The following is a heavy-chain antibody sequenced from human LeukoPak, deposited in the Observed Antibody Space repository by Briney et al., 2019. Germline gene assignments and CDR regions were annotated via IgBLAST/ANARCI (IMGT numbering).Heavy chain of an antibody. J-gene: IGHJ5*02. D-gene: IGHD3-3*01. CDR2: ISGSGGST. Sequence: GGSLRLSCAASGFTFSSYAMSWVRQAPGKGLEWVSAISGSGGSTYYADSVEGRFTISRDNSKNTLYLQMNSLRAEDTAVYYCAKVPPSPGLFGVVTLSHWFDPWGQGTLVTVSS. CDR1: GFTFSSYA. V-gene: IGHV3-23*01. CDR3: AKVPPSPGLFGVVTLSHWFDP.